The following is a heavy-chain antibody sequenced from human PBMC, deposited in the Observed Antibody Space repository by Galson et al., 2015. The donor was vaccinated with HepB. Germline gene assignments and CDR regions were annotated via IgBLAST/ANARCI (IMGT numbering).Heavy chain of an antibody. Sequence: SLRLSCAVSGFTFGSYGMHWVRQAPGMGREWVAVISYDGSNKYYADSVKGRFTISRDNSKNTLYLQMNSLRAEDTAVYYCAKDIYIVVVQPLYGMDVWGQGTTVTVSS. V-gene: IGHV3-30*18. J-gene: IGHJ6*02. CDR2: ISYDGSNK. CDR3: AKDIYIVVVQPLYGMDV. D-gene: IGHD2-2*01. CDR1: GFTFGSYG.